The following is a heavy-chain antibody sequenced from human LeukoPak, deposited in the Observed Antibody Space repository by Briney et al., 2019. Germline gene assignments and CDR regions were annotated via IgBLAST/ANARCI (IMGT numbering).Heavy chain of an antibody. CDR1: GFTFSIYA. CDR2: ISNSGGST. CDR3: ARDWVGEYY. V-gene: IGHV3-23*01. J-gene: IGHJ4*02. D-gene: IGHD3-10*01. Sequence: GRCLRLSCAASGFTFSIYAMSWVRQSQGKGLDWVSTISNSGGSTDYADSVKGRFTISRDNSRNTLYLQMNSLRAEDTAVYYCARDWVGEYYWGRGTLVTVSS.